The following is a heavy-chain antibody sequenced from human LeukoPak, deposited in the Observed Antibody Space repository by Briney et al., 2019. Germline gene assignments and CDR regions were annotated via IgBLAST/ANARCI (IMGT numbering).Heavy chain of an antibody. D-gene: IGHD5-18*01. Sequence: XGXYYWSWIRXXPGXGLEWFGYIYYRRSTYYNPSLKSRVTISVDTSKNQFSLKLSSVTAADTAVYYCARVVYGYPYYFDYWGQGTLVTVSS. J-gene: IGHJ4*02. V-gene: IGHV4-31*02. CDR3: ARVVYGYPYYFDY. CDR1: XGXYY. CDR2: IYYRRST.